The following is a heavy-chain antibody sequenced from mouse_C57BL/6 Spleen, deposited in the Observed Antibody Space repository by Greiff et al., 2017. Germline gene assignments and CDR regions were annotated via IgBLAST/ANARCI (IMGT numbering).Heavy chain of an antibody. V-gene: IGHV1-80*01. J-gene: IGHJ4*01. CDR1: GYAFSSYW. CDR3: ARKYGSSYDYAMDY. CDR2: IYPGDGDT. D-gene: IGHD1-1*01. Sequence: QVQLKESGAELVKPGASVKISCKASGYAFSSYWMNWVKQRPGKGLEWIGQIYPGDGDTNYNGKFKGKATLTADKSSSTAYMQLSSLTSEDSAVYFCARKYGSSYDYAMDYWGQGTSVTVSS.